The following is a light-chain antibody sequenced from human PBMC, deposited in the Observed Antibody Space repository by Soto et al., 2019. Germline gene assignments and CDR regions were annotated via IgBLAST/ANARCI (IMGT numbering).Light chain of an antibody. Sequence: EIVLTQSPGTLSLSPGERATLSCRASQSVSGSHLAWYQQKPGQAPRLLIYGASSRATGIPDRFSGSGSGTDFSLTISRLEPEDFAVYYCQQYGGSPLVTFGGGTKGEIK. CDR2: GAS. J-gene: IGKJ4*01. CDR1: QSVSGSH. CDR3: QQYGGSPLVT. V-gene: IGKV3-20*01.